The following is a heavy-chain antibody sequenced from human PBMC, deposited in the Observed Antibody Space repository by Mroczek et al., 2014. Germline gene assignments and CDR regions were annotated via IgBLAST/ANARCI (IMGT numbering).Heavy chain of an antibody. CDR1: GYTFTSYG. Sequence: QVQLVQSGAEVKKPGASVKVSCKASGYTFTSYGISWVRQAPGQGLEWMGWISAYNGNTNYAQKLQGRVTMTTDTSTSTAYMELRSLRSDDTAVYYCARDSQYYVFLEWLLVGVGSFDYVGPREPRGHRL. CDR3: ARDSQYYVFLEWLLVGVGSFDY. J-gene: IGHJ4*02. D-gene: IGHD3-3*01. V-gene: IGHV1-18*01. CDR2: ISAYNGNT.